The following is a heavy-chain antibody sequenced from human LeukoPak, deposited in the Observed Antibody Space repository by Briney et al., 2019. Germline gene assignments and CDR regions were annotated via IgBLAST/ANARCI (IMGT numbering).Heavy chain of an antibody. D-gene: IGHD6-13*01. CDR2: IRYDGSNK. CDR3: AKDRPAAGLRPDYFDY. J-gene: IGHJ4*02. CDR1: GFTFSSYG. Sequence: GGSLRLSCAASGFTFSSYGMHWVRHAQGTGLEWVAFIRYDGSNKDYAFSVKGRFTISRDNSKNSLYLQMTSMRAEAPAVYSCAKDRPAAGLRPDYFDYWGQGTLVTVSS. V-gene: IGHV3-30*02.